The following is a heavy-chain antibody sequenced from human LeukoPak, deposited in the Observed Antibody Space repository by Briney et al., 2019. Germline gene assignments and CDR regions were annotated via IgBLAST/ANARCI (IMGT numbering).Heavy chain of an antibody. Sequence: PGGSLRLSCAASGFTFSSHFMSWVRQAPGKGLEWVAKIKPDGSEEFYGDSVKGRFTISRDTARNTLYLQMNSLRAEDTAVYYCAREIYYRFDYWGQGTLGTVSS. D-gene: IGHD1-26*01. CDR2: IKPDGSEE. J-gene: IGHJ4*02. CDR1: GFTFSSHF. V-gene: IGHV3-7*04. CDR3: AREIYYRFDY.